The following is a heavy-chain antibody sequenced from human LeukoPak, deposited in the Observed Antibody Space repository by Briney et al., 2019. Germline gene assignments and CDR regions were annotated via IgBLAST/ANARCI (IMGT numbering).Heavy chain of an antibody. CDR1: GFTFSSQA. D-gene: IGHD4-17*01. CDR3: TKGTTVTQDPDY. Sequence: GGSLRLSCAASGFTFSSQAMSWVRQAPGKGLEWVSAISGSGRNTYYGDSVKGRFTISRDNSKNSVYLQMNSLRADDTAVYYCTKGTTVTQDPDYWGHGTLVTVSS. J-gene: IGHJ4*01. V-gene: IGHV3-23*01. CDR2: ISGSGRNT.